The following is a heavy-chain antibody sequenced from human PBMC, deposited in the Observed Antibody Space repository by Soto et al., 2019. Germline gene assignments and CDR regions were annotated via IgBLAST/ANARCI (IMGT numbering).Heavy chain of an antibody. CDR3: AAGGGLPRYY. Sequence: QLQLQESGSGLVKPSQTLSLTCAVSGGSISSGGYSWSWIRQPPGKGLEWIGYIYHSGSTYYNPSLRSRVTVAVDRSKNQFSRKLSSVTAADTAVYCCAAGGGLPRYYWGQGTLVTVSS. J-gene: IGHJ4*02. D-gene: IGHD5-12*01. V-gene: IGHV4-30-2*02. CDR2: IYHSGST. CDR1: GGSISSGGYS.